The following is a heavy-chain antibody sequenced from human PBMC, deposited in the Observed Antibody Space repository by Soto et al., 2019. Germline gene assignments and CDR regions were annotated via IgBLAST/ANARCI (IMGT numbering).Heavy chain of an antibody. CDR1: GFTFSSYA. CDR2: ISYDGSNK. D-gene: IGHD6-19*01. V-gene: IGHV3-30-3*01. CDR3: AREIQYIRLVLWVFDY. J-gene: IGHJ4*02. Sequence: QVQLVESGGGVVQPGRSLRLSCAASGFTFSSYAMHWVRQAPGKGLEWVAVISYDGSNKYYADSVKGRFTISRDNSKDTLYMQMNSLRTEDTAVYYCAREIQYIRLVLWVFDYWGQGPLVTVSS.